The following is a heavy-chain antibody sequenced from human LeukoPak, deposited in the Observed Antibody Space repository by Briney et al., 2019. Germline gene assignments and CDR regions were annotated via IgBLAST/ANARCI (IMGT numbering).Heavy chain of an antibody. CDR3: ARAPYYYDSSGYYLLGYYFDY. CDR2: IYYSGST. V-gene: IGHV4-59*12. CDR1: GGSISSYY. Sequence: SETLSLTCTVSGGSISSYYWSWIRQPPGKGLEWIGYIYYSGSTNYNPSLKSRVTISVDTSKNQFSLKLSSVTAADTAVYYCARAPYYYDSSGYYLLGYYFDYWGQGTLVTVSS. D-gene: IGHD3-22*01. J-gene: IGHJ4*02.